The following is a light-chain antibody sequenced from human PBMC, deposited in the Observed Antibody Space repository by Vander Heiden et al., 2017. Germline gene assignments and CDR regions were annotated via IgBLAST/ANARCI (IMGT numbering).Light chain of an antibody. CDR2: DVT. J-gene: IGLJ2*01. V-gene: IGLV2-14*01. CDR1: SSDVGAYNY. CDR3: SSFTSSTTLV. Sequence: QSALTQPASVSGSPGQSITISCTETSSDVGAYNYVSWYQQHPGKAPKLMIYDVTNRPSGVSNRFSGSKSGNTAFLTISGLQAEDEADYYCSSFTSSTTLVFGGGTKLTVV.